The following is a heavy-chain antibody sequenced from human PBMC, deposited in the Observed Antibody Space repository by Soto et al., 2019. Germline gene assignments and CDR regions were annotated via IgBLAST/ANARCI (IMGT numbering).Heavy chain of an antibody. CDR2: IIPILGIA. CDR3: ARDALSVDTGYYYYYGMDV. Sequence: QVQLVQSGAEVKKPGSSVKVSCKASGGTFSSYTISWVRQAPGQGLEWMGRIIPILGIANYAQKFQGRVTITADKATSTAYMELSSLRSEDTAVYYCARDALSVDTGYYYYYGMDVWGQGTTVTVSS. D-gene: IGHD5-18*01. CDR1: GGTFSSYT. V-gene: IGHV1-69*08. J-gene: IGHJ6*02.